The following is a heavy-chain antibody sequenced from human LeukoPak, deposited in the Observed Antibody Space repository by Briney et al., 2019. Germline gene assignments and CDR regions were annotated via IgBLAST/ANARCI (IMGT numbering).Heavy chain of an antibody. Sequence: PSETLSLTCAVSGGSISSGGYSWSWIRQPPGKGLEWIGYIYHSGSTYYNPSLKSRVTISVDRSKNQFSLKLSSVTAADTAVYCCARGSGYYGSRSVDYWGQGTLVTVSS. CDR3: ARGSGYYGSRSVDY. D-gene: IGHD3-10*01. J-gene: IGHJ4*02. CDR1: GGSISSGGYS. CDR2: IYHSGST. V-gene: IGHV4-30-2*01.